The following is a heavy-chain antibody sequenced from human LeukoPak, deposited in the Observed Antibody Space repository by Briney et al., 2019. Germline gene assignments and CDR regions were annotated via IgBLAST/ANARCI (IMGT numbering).Heavy chain of an antibody. D-gene: IGHD3-10*01. CDR1: GLTFGDYA. CDR2: IRTKGYGGTT. Sequence: GGSLRLSCTASGLTFGDYAMSWVRQAPGKGLEWVGFIRTKGYGGTTDYAASVKGRLTISRDDSKSIVYLKMNSLKTEDTAVYYCTRTGKFGELLAFDYWGQGTLVTVSS. J-gene: IGHJ4*02. V-gene: IGHV3-49*04. CDR3: TRTGKFGELLAFDY.